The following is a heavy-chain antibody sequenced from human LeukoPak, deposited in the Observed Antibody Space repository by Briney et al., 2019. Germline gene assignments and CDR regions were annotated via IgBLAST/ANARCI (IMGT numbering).Heavy chain of an antibody. Sequence: GGSLRLSCAASGFTFSSYAMSWVRQAPGKGLEWVSSISGSGSSTYYADSVKGRFTISRDNSKNTLYLQMNSPRAEDTAVYYCAKARSAYYFDYWGQGALVTVSS. CDR1: GFTFSSYA. CDR2: ISGSGSST. V-gene: IGHV3-23*01. CDR3: AKARSAYYFDY. J-gene: IGHJ4*02.